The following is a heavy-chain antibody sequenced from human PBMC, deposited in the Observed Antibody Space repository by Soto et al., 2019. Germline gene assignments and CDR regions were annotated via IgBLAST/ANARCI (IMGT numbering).Heavy chain of an antibody. J-gene: IGHJ6*02. CDR2: TYYRSKWYN. CDR3: ARSRVYDILTGSSYYYGIDV. Sequence: SQTLSLTCVISGDSVSSNSAAWNWIRQSPSRGLEWLGRTYYRSKWYNDYAVPVKSRITINPDTSKNQFSLQLNSVTPEDTAVYYCARSRVYDILTGSSYYYGIDVWGQGTTVTVSS. V-gene: IGHV6-1*01. CDR1: GDSVSSNSAA. D-gene: IGHD3-9*01.